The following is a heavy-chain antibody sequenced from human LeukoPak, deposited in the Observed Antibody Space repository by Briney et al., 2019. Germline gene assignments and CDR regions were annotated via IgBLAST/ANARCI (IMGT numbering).Heavy chain of an antibody. Sequence: GGSLRLSCAASGFTFSSYWMSWVRQAPGKGLEWVANIKQDGSEKYYVDSVKGRFTISRDSAKNSLYLQMNSLRAEDTAVYYCARDRGYDFWSGYLHENWFDPWGQGTLVTVSS. J-gene: IGHJ5*02. CDR1: GFTFSSYW. CDR2: IKQDGSEK. V-gene: IGHV3-7*01. CDR3: ARDRGYDFWSGYLHENWFDP. D-gene: IGHD3-3*01.